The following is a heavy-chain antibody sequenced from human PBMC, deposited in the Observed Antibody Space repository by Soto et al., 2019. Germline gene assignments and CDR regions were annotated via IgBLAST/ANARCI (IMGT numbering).Heavy chain of an antibody. J-gene: IGHJ1*01. V-gene: IGHV3-21*04. CDR1: GFTFSSYS. Sequence: SLRLSCAASGFTFSSYSLDWVRQAPGKGPQWVSSSSRSSSHIFYADSFKGRFTISRDDARNSLYLQVNSLRAQDTAGYYCAGALLGRYDAYGHHWGESTLVTVSS. CDR3: AGALLGRYDAYGHH. D-gene: IGHD7-27*01. CDR2: SSRSSSHI.